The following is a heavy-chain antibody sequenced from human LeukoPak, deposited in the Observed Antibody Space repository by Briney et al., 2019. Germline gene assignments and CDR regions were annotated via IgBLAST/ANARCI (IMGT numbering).Heavy chain of an antibody. Sequence: GGSLRLSCAASGFTFDDYAMHWVRQAPGKGLEWVSGISWNSGSIGYADSVKGRFTISRDNAKNSLYLQMNSLRAEDTALYYCASASAVAGIRRYYYYGMDAWGQGTTVTVSS. CDR1: GFTFDDYA. J-gene: IGHJ6*02. V-gene: IGHV3-9*01. CDR3: ASASAVAGIRRYYYYGMDA. CDR2: ISWNSGSI. D-gene: IGHD6-19*01.